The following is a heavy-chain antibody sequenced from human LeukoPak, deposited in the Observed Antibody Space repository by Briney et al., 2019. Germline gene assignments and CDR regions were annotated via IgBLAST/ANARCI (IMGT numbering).Heavy chain of an antibody. V-gene: IGHV5-51*01. CDR3: ARGPYGYTSSATLGSYNWFDP. D-gene: IGHD2-2*02. CDR1: GYSFTNYW. J-gene: IGHJ5*02. Sequence: GESLKISCKGSGYSFTNYWIGWVRQMPGKGLEWMGIIYPGDSDTRYSPSFQGQVTISVDKSISTAYLQWSSLKASDTPMYYCARGPYGYTSSATLGSYNWFDPWGQGSLVTVSS. CDR2: IYPGDSDT.